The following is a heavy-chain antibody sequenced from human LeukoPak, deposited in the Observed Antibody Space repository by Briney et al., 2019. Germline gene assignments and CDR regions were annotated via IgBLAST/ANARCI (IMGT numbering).Heavy chain of an antibody. D-gene: IGHD4-17*01. CDR2: IYSGGST. CDR3: ARGQTTVTTVWFDP. Sequence: PGGSLRLSCAASGFTVSSNYMSWVRQAPGKGLEWVSVIYSGGSTYYADSVKGRFTTSRDNSKNTLYLQMNSLRAEDTAVYYCARGQTTVTTVWFDPWGQGTLVTVSS. V-gene: IGHV3-66*01. CDR1: GFTVSSNY. J-gene: IGHJ5*02.